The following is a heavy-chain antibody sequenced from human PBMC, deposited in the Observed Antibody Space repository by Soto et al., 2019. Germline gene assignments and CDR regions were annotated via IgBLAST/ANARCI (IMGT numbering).Heavy chain of an antibody. CDR1: GFTFSSYG. CDR2: ISYDGSNK. D-gene: IGHD5-18*01. V-gene: IGHV3-30*03. Sequence: GGSLRLSCAASGFTFSSYGMHWVRQAPGKGLEWVAVISYDGSNKYYADSVKGRFTISRDNSKNTLYLQMNSLRAEDTAVYYCATYLGEWIQLWTGPLALGPYYFDYWGQGTLVTVSS. CDR3: ATYLGEWIQLWTGPLALGPYYFDY. J-gene: IGHJ4*02.